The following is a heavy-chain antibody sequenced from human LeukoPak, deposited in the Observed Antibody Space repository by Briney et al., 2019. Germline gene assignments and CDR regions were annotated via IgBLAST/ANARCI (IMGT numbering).Heavy chain of an antibody. D-gene: IGHD1-26*01. CDR1: GGSISSYY. CDR2: IYYSVSS. Sequence: PSETLPATLTVSGGSISSYYWSWIRQPPGKGLEWIGYIYYSVSSNYNPSLKSRVTISVDTSKDQFSLKLSSVTAADTAVYYCARHPPKSFFDNGRQKTLVSVSS. J-gene: IGHJ4*02. CDR3: ARHPPKSFFDN. V-gene: IGHV4-59*08.